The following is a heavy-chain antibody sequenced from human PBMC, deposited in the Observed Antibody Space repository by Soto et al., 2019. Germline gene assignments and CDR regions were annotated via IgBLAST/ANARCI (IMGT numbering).Heavy chain of an antibody. Sequence: EVQLLESGGGLAQPGGSLRLSCAASGFTFSNYGMSWVRQAPGKGLEWVSVISGSGGSTYYADSVKGRFTLSRDNSKNTVYLQMNSLRAEDTAVYYCAKDSPVGVPLLRDLHDWGQGTLVTVSS. CDR2: ISGSGGST. J-gene: IGHJ1*01. V-gene: IGHV3-23*01. CDR3: AKDSPVGVPLLRDLHD. D-gene: IGHD2-15*01. CDR1: GFTFSNYG.